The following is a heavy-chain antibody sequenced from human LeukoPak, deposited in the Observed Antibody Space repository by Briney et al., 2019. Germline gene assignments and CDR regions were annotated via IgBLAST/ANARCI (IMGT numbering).Heavy chain of an antibody. CDR2: IAYDGSNE. CDR1: GFNFNNYG. D-gene: IGHD3-3*01. J-gene: IGHJ4*02. Sequence: GGSLRLSCVVSGFNFNNYGMNWVRQAPGKGLDWVASIAYDGSNENYAESVKGRFTISRDNSKNTLYLQLSSLTAEETALYYCARPSGSVTIFGVVDYFDYWGQGSLVTVSS. V-gene: IGHV3-30*04. CDR3: ARPSGSVTIFGVVDYFDY.